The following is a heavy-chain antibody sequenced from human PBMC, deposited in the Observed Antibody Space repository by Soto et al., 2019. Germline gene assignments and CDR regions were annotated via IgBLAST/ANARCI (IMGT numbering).Heavy chain of an antibody. Sequence: SETLSLTCTVSGDSISSHYWSWIRQPPGKGLEWIGFGSTKYNPSLKSRIRISVDTSKNQFSLNLTSATAADTAVYYCARTYYDFWSGSRPDYWGQGTLVTVSS. D-gene: IGHD3-3*01. J-gene: IGHJ4*02. CDR1: GDSISSHY. CDR2: GST. CDR3: ARTYYDFWSGSRPDY. V-gene: IGHV4-59*11.